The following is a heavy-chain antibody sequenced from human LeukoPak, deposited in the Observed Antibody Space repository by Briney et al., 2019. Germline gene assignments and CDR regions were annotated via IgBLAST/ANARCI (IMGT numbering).Heavy chain of an antibody. D-gene: IGHD3-22*01. J-gene: IGHJ5*02. CDR2: INPNSGGT. V-gene: IGHV1-2*02. Sequence: HWASVKVSCKASGYTFTGYYMHWVRQAPGQGLEWMGWINPNSGGTNYAQKFQGRVTMTRDTSISTAYMELSRLRSDDTAVYYCARGDHYYDSSGYYPEGWFDPWGQGTLVTVSS. CDR3: ARGDHYYDSSGYYPEGWFDP. CDR1: GYTFTGYY.